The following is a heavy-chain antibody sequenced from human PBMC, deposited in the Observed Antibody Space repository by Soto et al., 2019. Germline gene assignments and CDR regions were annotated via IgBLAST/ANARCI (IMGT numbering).Heavy chain of an antibody. CDR3: AKDVSGNLEALDY. V-gene: IGHV3-30*18. Sequence: PGGSLRLSCAASRFTFSSYGMHWVRQAPGKGLEWVAVISFDESNKYYADSVKGRFTISRDNSKKTLFLQMSSLRPEDTALYYCAKDVSGNLEALDYWGQGTLVTVSS. CDR1: RFTFSSYG. D-gene: IGHD1-26*01. CDR2: ISFDESNK. J-gene: IGHJ4*02.